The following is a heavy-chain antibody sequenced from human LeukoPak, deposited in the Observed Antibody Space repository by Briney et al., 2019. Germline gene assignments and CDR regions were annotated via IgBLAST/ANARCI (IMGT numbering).Heavy chain of an antibody. CDR1: GFTFSSYW. J-gene: IGHJ4*02. Sequence: GGSLRLSCAASGFTFSSYWMHWVRHAPGQGPVRDSRINSNGSSTSYADSVKGRFTISRHNAKNTLYLQMNSLRAEDTAFYYCAGYPIAAAGIDYWGQGTLVTVSS. CDR2: INSNGSST. D-gene: IGHD6-13*01. CDR3: AGYPIAAAGIDY. V-gene: IGHV3-74*01.